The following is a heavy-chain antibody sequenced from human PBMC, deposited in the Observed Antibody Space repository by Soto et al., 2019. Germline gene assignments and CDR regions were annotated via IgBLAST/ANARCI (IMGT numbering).Heavy chain of an antibody. Sequence: ASVKVSCKASGGTFSSYAISWVRQAPGQGLEWMGGIIPIFGTANYAQKFQGRVTITADESTSTAYMELSSLRSEDTAVYYCAREGYCISTSCYGFHPPHYYYYGMDVWGQGTTVTVSS. D-gene: IGHD2-2*01. J-gene: IGHJ6*02. CDR1: GGTFSSYA. V-gene: IGHV1-69*13. CDR3: AREGYCISTSCYGFHPPHYYYYGMDV. CDR2: IIPIFGTA.